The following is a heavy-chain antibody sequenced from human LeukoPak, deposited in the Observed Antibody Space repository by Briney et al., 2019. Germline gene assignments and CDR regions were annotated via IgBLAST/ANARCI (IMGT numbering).Heavy chain of an antibody. CDR3: ARGMGRSHYDSSGYYFGAFDI. J-gene: IGHJ3*02. V-gene: IGHV1-46*01. Sequence: ASVKVSCKASGYTFTSFYMHWVRQAPGQGLEWMGIINPAGGSTTYAERFQGRVTMTKDTSTSTIYMELSSLKSEDTAVYFCARGMGRSHYDSSGYYFGAFDIWGQGTMVTVSS. CDR1: GYTFTSFY. D-gene: IGHD3-22*01. CDR2: INPAGGST.